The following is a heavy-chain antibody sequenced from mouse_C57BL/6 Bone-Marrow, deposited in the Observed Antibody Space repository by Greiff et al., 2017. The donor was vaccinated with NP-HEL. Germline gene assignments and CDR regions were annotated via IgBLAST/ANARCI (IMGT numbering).Heavy chain of an antibody. V-gene: IGHV1-81*01. J-gene: IGHJ4*01. CDR1: GYTFTSYG. Sequence: QVQLQQSGAELARPGASVKLSCKASGYTFTSYGISWVKQRTGQGLEWIGEIYPRSGNPYYNEKFKGKATLTADKSSSTAYMELRSLTSEDSAVYFCARFRYYYAMDYWGQGTSVTVSS. CDR3: ARFRYYYAMDY. CDR2: IYPRSGNP.